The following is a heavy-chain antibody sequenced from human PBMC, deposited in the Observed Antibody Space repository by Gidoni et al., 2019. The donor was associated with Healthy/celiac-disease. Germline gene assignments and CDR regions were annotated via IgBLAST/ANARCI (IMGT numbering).Heavy chain of an antibody. Sequence: QVQLQQWGAGLLKPSETLSLTCAVYGGSFSGYYWSWIRQPPGKGLEWIGEINHSGSTNYNPSLKSRVTISVDTSKNQFSLKLSSVTAADTAVYYCARGGRGSGSYPPYYYYYGMDVWGQGTTVTVSS. CDR2: INHSGST. CDR3: ARGGRGSGSYPPYYYYYGMDV. D-gene: IGHD3-10*01. V-gene: IGHV4-34*01. CDR1: GGSFSGYY. J-gene: IGHJ6*02.